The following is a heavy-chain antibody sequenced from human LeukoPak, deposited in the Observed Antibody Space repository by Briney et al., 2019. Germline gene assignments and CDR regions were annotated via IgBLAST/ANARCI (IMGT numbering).Heavy chain of an antibody. CDR1: GGSVSNSY. Sequence: SETLSLTCAVSGGSVSNSYWSWLPQPAGQGLEWIGHIYHDGNTNYNPSLQGRLTMSRDTSKNHVPLRLTSVTAADTALYYCARDDFYGSGRKSGLFDYWGQGILVIVSS. CDR2: IYHDGNT. V-gene: IGHV4-4*07. CDR3: ARDDFYGSGRKSGLFDY. D-gene: IGHD3-10*01. J-gene: IGHJ4*02.